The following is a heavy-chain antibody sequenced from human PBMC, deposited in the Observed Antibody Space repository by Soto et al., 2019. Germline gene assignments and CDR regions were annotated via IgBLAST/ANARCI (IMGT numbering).Heavy chain of an antibody. Sequence: SVKVSCKASGGTFSSYAISWVRQAPGQGLEWMGGIIPIFGTANYAQKFQGRVTITADESTSTAYMELSSLRSEDTAVYYCARGLAAQYYYYGMDVWGQGTTVTVSS. CDR2: IIPIFGTA. V-gene: IGHV1-69*13. CDR1: GGTFSSYA. D-gene: IGHD3-16*01. J-gene: IGHJ6*02. CDR3: ARGLAAQYYYYGMDV.